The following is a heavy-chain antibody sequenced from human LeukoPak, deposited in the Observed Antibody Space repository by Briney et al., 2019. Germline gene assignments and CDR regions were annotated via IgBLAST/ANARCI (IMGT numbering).Heavy chain of an antibody. D-gene: IGHD3-10*01. CDR2: IYYSGST. Sequence: PSETLSLTCTVSGGSISSSSYYWGWIRQPPGKGLEWIGSIYYSGSTYYNPSLKSRVTISVDTSKNQFSLKLSSVTAADTAVYYCARLMPGYTVRGVRLYYYGMDVWGQGTTVTVSS. V-gene: IGHV4-39*01. CDR1: GGSISSSSYY. CDR3: ARLMPGYTVRGVRLYYYGMDV. J-gene: IGHJ6*02.